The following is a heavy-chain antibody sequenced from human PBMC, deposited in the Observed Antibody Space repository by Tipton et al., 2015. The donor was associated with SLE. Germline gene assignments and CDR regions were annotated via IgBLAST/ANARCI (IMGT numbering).Heavy chain of an antibody. CDR3: ARSGHIVVVVLGYFDV. Sequence: TLSLTCTVSGYSIRSGYYWGWIRQPPGEGLEWIGSIYHSGSTYYNPSLKSRVTISVDTSKNQFSLKLSSVTAADTAVYYCARSGHIVVVVLGYFDVLGRGTLVTVSS. D-gene: IGHD2-21*01. CDR2: IYHSGST. V-gene: IGHV4-38-2*02. J-gene: IGHJ2*01. CDR1: GYSIRSGYY.